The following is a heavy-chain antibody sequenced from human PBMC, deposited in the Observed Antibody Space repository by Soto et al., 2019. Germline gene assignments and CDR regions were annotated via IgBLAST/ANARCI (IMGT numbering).Heavy chain of an antibody. CDR2: ISGSGGRT. J-gene: IGHJ4*02. Sequence: FPRRSCAASRFNFDNVMSCVRQAPGKGLEWVSTISGSGGRTYYADSVKRRFTISRDNSKNTLYLQMNSLRVEHTAVYYCARDDWSFGVPIDYWAQGTML. CDR1: RFNFDNV. CDR3: ARDDWSFGVPIDY. D-gene: IGHD3-10*01. V-gene: IGHV3-23*01.